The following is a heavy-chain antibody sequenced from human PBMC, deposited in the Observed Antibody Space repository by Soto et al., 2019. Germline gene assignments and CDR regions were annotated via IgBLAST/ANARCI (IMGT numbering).Heavy chain of an antibody. J-gene: IGHJ4*02. V-gene: IGHV3-74*01. CDR2: INSDGSST. Sequence: GGSLRLSCAASGFTFSSYWMHWVRQAPGKGLVWVSRINSDGSSTTYADSVKGRFTISRDNAKNTLYLQMNSLRAEDTAVYYWVRVPTGGYAFSLDDYWGQGTLVTVSS. CDR1: GFTFSSYW. CDR3: VRVPTGGYAFSLDDY. D-gene: IGHD5-12*01.